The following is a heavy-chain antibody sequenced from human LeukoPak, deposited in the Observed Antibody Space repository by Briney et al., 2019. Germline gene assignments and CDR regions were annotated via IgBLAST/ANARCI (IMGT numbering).Heavy chain of an antibody. CDR2: IYTSGST. CDR3: ARGGAGIAFYYYYMDV. D-gene: IGHD6-13*01. CDR1: GGSISSGSYY. Sequence: SETLSLTCTVSGGSISSGSYYWSWIRQPPGKGLEWIGRIYTSGSTHYNPSLKRRVTISLDTSKNQFSLKLSSVTAADTAVYYCARGGAGIAFYYYYMDVWGKGTTVTVSS. V-gene: IGHV4-61*02. J-gene: IGHJ6*03.